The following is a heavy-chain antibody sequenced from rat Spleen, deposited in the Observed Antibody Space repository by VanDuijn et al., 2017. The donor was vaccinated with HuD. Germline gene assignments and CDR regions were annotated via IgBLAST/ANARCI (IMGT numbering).Heavy chain of an antibody. Sequence: EVQLVESGGGLVQPGRSLKLSCAASGFIFSDYNMAWVRQAPTKGLEWVATISYDGSSTYYRDSVKGRFTISRDNARSTLYLQMDSLRSEDTATYYCARRGPDWYFDFWGPGTMVTVSS. J-gene: IGHJ1*01. V-gene: IGHV5-7*01. CDR1: GFIFSDYN. CDR3: ARRGPDWYFDF. CDR2: ISYDGSST.